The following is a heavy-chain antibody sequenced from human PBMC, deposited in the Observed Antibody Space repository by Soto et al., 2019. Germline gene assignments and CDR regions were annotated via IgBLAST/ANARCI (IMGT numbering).Heavy chain of an antibody. Sequence: ASVKVSCKASGYTFTSYGISWVRQAPGQGLEWMGWISAYNGNTNYAQKLQGRVTMTTDTSTSTAYMELRSLRSDDTAVYYCARDRRYGIAAAGHLYWGQGTLVTVSS. D-gene: IGHD6-13*01. CDR1: GYTFTSYG. V-gene: IGHV1-18*01. CDR2: ISAYNGNT. CDR3: ARDRRYGIAAAGHLY. J-gene: IGHJ4*02.